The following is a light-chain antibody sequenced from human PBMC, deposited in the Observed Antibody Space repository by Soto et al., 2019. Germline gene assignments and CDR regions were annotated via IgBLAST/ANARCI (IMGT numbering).Light chain of an antibody. CDR3: QQDGGSPRT. CDR2: DAS. Sequence: EIVLTQSPGTLSLSPGERATLSCRASQSVSSSSLAWYQQKRGQAPRLLIHDASSRATGIPDRFSGSGSGTDFTLTISRLEPEDFAVYYCQQDGGSPRTFGQGTKVDIK. J-gene: IGKJ1*01. V-gene: IGKV3-20*01. CDR1: QSVSSSS.